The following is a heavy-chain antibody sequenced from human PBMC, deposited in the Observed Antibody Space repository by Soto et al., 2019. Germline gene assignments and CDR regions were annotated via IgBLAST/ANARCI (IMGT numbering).Heavy chain of an antibody. J-gene: IGHJ6*02. V-gene: IGHV4-30-4*01. CDR3: ARVPSPFDYYYAMDV. Sequence: SETLSLTCPVSGDSISSGNKYWSWIRQPPGKGLEWIGYIFSSGTTYYNPSLKSRLTMSLDASQNQFSLKLNSLTDADTAVYFCARVPSPFDYYYAMDVWGQGTTVTVSS. CDR1: GDSISSGNKY. D-gene: IGHD3-16*01. CDR2: IFSSGTT.